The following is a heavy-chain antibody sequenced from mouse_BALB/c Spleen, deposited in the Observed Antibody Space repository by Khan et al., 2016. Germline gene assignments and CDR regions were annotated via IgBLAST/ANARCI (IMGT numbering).Heavy chain of an antibody. CDR1: GFDFSRYW. V-gene: IGHV4-2*02. J-gene: IGHJ4*01. CDR2: INPGSSTI. Sequence: EVQLQESGGGLVQPGGSLNLSCAASGFDFSRYWMSWARQAPGKGQEWIGEINPGSSTINYTPSLKDKFIISRDNAKNTLYLQMSKVRSEDTALYYCARLGSGYAMDYWGQGTSVTVSS. CDR3: ARLGSGYAMDY.